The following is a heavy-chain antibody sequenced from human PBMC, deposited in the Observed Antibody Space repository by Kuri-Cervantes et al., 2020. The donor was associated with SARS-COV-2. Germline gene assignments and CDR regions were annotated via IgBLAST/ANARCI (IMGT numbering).Heavy chain of an antibody. CDR2: INPNSGGT. J-gene: IGHJ2*01. V-gene: IGHV1-2*02. D-gene: IGHD6-13*01. CDR3: ARGTYSSSFVSNWYFDL. CDR1: GYTFTSYG. Sequence: ASVKVSCKASGYTFTSYGISWVRQAPGQGLEWMGWINPNSGGTNYAQKFQGRVTMTRDTSTSSAYMELSSLKSDDAAVYYCARGTYSSSFVSNWYFDLWGRGTRV.